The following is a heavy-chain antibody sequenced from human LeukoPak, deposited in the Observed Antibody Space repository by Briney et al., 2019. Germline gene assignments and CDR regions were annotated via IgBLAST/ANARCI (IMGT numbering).Heavy chain of an antibody. Sequence: PGRSLRLSCAASGFTFSSYAMHWVRQAPGKGLEWVAVISYDGSNKYYADSVKGRFTISRDNSKNTLYLQMNSLRAEDTAVYYCAEGVGANDYWGQGTLVTVSS. J-gene: IGHJ4*02. CDR2: ISYDGSNK. V-gene: IGHV3-30-3*02. CDR3: AEGVGANDY. D-gene: IGHD1-26*01. CDR1: GFTFSSYA.